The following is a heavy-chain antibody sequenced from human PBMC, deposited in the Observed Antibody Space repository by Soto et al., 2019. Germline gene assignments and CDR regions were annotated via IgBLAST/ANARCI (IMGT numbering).Heavy chain of an antibody. CDR2: INTFNGNT. V-gene: IGHV1-18*01. J-gene: IGHJ4*02. CDR3: ARELGISTSAAFDY. D-gene: IGHD3-3*02. CDR1: GYRFTSYG. Sequence: QVQVVQSGAEVKKPGASMKVSCQASGYRFTSYGLNWVRQAPGQGLEWIAWINTFNGNTNSAQNLQGRVSVTADTSTSTVFLEVRRLTSDDTAVYYCARELGISTSAAFDYWGPGTLVTVSS.